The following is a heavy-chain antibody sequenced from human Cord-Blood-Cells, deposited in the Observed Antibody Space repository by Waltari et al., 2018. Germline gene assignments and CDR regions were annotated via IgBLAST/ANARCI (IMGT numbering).Heavy chain of an antibody. V-gene: IGHV1-2*04. CDR1: GYTFTGYY. D-gene: IGHD6-13*01. CDR3: ATSRYSSSWYFGGDAFDI. CDR2: INPNSGGT. Sequence: QVQLVQYGAEVKKPGASVKVSCKASGYTFTGYYMHWVPPAPGQGLEWMGWINPNSGGTNYAQKFQGWVTMTRDTSISTAYMELSRLRSDDTAVYYCATSRYSSSWYFGGDAFDIWGQGTMVTVSS. J-gene: IGHJ3*02.